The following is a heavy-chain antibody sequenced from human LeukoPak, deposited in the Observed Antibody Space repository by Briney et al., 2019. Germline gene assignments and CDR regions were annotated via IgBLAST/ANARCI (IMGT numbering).Heavy chain of an antibody. D-gene: IGHD3-10*01. CDR1: GGSFSGYY. Sequence: SETLSLTCAVYGGSFSGYYWSWIRQPPGKGLEWIGEINHSGSTNYNPSLKSRVTISVDTPKNQFYLKLSSVTAAETAVYYCARSVLLWFGETGRAFDIWGRGTMVTVSS. CDR3: ARSVLLWFGETGRAFDI. CDR2: INHSGST. J-gene: IGHJ3*02. V-gene: IGHV4-34*01.